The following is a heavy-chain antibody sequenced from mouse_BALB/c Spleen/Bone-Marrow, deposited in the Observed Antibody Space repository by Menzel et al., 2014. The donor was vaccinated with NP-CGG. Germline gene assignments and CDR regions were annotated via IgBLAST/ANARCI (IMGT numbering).Heavy chain of an antibody. CDR3: AKEGRGAY. V-gene: IGHV1-87*01. D-gene: IGHD3-3*01. CDR2: IYPRDGDT. CDR1: GYTFTSYW. Sequence: QVQLQQSGAELARPGASVKLSCKASGYTFTSYWMQWVKQRPGQGLEWIGAIYPRDGDTRYTQKFKGKATLTADKSSSTAYMQLSSLASEDSAVYYCAKEGRGAYWGQGTLVTVSA. J-gene: IGHJ3*01.